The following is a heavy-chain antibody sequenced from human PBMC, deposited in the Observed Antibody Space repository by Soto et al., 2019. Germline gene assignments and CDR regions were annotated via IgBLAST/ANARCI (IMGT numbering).Heavy chain of an antibody. CDR3: ARTMVGARAGYFDY. Sequence: SETLSLTCTVSGGSVSSGSYYWSWIRQPPGKGLEWIGYIYYSGSTNYNPSLKSRVTISVDTSKNQFSLKLSSVTAADTAVYYCARTMVGARAGYFDYWGRGTLVTVSS. V-gene: IGHV4-61*01. CDR1: GGSVSSGSYY. J-gene: IGHJ4*02. CDR2: IYYSGST. D-gene: IGHD1-26*01.